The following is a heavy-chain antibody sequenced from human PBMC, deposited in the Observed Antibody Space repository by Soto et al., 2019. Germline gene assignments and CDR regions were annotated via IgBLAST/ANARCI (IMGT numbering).Heavy chain of an antibody. V-gene: IGHV3-23*01. Sequence: PGGSLRPSCAASGFTFANFATNWVPPPPGKGFEWFSSLDFGAPCPFYAASVKRRLSISGHNSHNMAYLETNGPRAEDTAVYECPKRSGGFSEFNSWGKGALVTVSS. CDR1: GFTFANFA. CDR3: PKRSGGFSEFNS. D-gene: IGHD2-15*01. CDR2: LDFGAPCP. J-gene: IGHJ4*02.